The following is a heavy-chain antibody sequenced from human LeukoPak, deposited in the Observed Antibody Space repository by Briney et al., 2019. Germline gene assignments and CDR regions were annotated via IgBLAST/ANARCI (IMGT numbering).Heavy chain of an antibody. CDR2: ISSSGRTI. Sequence: GGSLRLSCAASGFTFSTYEMNWVRQAPGKGLEWVSYISSSGRTIYYADSVKGRFTISRGNAKNSLYLQMNSLRAEDTAIYYCARGGSGWGAFDIWGQGTMVTVSS. J-gene: IGHJ3*02. D-gene: IGHD3-16*01. CDR1: GFTFSTYE. V-gene: IGHV3-48*03. CDR3: ARGGSGWGAFDI.